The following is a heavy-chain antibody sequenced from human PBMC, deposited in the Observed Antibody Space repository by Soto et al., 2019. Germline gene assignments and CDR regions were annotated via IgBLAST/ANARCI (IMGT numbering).Heavy chain of an antibody. CDR2: INPNSGGT. J-gene: IGHJ6*02. V-gene: IGHV1-2*04. CDR3: ARVRGYSSSWDGFGMDV. Sequence: ASVKVSCKASGYTFTGYYMHWVRQAPGQGLEWMGWINPNSGGTNYAQKFQGWVTMTRDTSISTAYMGLSRLRSDDTAVYYCARVRGYSSSWDGFGMDVWGQGTTVTVSS. D-gene: IGHD6-13*01. CDR1: GYTFTGYY.